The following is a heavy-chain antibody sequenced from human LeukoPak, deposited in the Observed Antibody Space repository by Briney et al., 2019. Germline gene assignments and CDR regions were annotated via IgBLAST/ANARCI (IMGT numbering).Heavy chain of an antibody. CDR3: ARGNLAYCGGDCYSYWFDP. CDR2: IYYSGSA. Sequence: PSETLSLTCTVSGXSIRSYYWSWIRQPPGKGLEWIGYIYYSGSANYNPSLKSRVTISVDTSKNQFSLKVSSVTAADTAMYYCARGNLAYCGGDCYSYWFDPWGQGTLVTVSS. D-gene: IGHD2-21*02. V-gene: IGHV4-59*01. CDR1: GXSIRSYY. J-gene: IGHJ5*02.